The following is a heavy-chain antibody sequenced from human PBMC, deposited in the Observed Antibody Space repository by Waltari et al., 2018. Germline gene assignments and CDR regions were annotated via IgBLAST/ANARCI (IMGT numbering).Heavy chain of an antibody. J-gene: IGHJ4*02. CDR3: ARVGRYYDFWSGYSDYFDY. V-gene: IGHV1-46*01. D-gene: IGHD3-3*01. CDR1: GYTFTSYY. CDR2: INPSGGST. Sequence: QVQLVQSGAEVKKPGASVKVSCKASGYTFTSYYMHWVRQAPGQGLEWMGIINPSGGSTSDAQKFQGGVTMTRDTSTSTVYMELSSLRSEDTAVYYCARVGRYYDFWSGYSDYFDYWGQGTLVTVSS.